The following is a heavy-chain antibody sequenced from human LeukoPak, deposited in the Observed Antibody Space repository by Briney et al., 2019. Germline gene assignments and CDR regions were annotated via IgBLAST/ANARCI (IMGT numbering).Heavy chain of an antibody. V-gene: IGHV3-7*04. Sequence: GGSLRLSCVASGFSFSRYWMSWVRQAPGKGLEWVANIEQDGSEKDYVDSVKGRFTTSRDNAKNSLYLQMHSLRAEDTAVYYCARDTRGYASFDYWGQGTLVTVSS. J-gene: IGHJ4*02. D-gene: IGHD2-2*01. CDR1: GFSFSRYW. CDR2: IEQDGSEK. CDR3: ARDTRGYASFDY.